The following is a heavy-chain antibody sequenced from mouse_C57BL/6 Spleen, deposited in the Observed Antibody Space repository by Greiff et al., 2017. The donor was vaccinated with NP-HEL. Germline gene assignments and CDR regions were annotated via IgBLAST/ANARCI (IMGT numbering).Heavy chain of an antibody. CDR2: IDPSDSYT. CDR1: GYTFTSYW. D-gene: IGHD1-1*01. CDR3: ARSPSITTVVATDY. V-gene: IGHV1-50*01. Sequence: VQLKQPGAELVKPGASVKLSCKASGYTFTSYWMQWVKQRPGQGLEWIGEIDPSDSYTNYNQKFKGKATLTVDTSSSTAYMQLSSLTSEDSAVYYCARSPSITTVVATDYWGQGTTLTVSS. J-gene: IGHJ2*01.